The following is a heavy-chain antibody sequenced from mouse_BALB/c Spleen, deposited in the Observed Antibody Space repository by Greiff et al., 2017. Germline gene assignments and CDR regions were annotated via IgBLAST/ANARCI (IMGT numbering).Heavy chain of an antibody. D-gene: IGHD2-4*01. CDR1: GFTFSSYA. CDR2: ISSGGSYT. J-gene: IGHJ4*01. CDR3: EREPHYDYEGYAMDY. V-gene: IGHV5-9-4*01. Sequence: EVKLEESGGGLVKPGGSLKLSCAASGFTFSSYAMSWVRQSPEKRLEWVAEISSGGSYTYYPDTVTGRFTISRDNAKNTLYLEMSSLRSEDTAMYYCEREPHYDYEGYAMDYWGQGTSVTVSS.